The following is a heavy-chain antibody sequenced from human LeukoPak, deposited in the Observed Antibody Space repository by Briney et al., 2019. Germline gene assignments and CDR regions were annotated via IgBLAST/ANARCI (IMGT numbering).Heavy chain of an antibody. CDR1: GITFSNAW. Sequence: PGGSLRLSCAASGITFSNAWMKSKTDGGTTDYAAPVKGRFTISRDDSKNTPYLQMNSLKTEDAAVYYCTTPPYDEDYWGQGTPVTVSS. V-gene: IGHV3-15*01. CDR2: SKTDGGTT. CDR3: TTPPYDEDY. J-gene: IGHJ4*02. D-gene: IGHD3-22*01.